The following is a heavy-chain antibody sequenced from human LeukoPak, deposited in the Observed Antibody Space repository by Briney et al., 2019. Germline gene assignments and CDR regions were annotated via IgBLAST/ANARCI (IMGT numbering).Heavy chain of an antibody. CDR2: IYYSGST. CDR1: GGSISSSSYY. CDR3: ASFNYYDSSGLDY. J-gene: IGHJ4*02. V-gene: IGHV4-39*07. Sequence: SETLSLTCTVSGGSISSSSYYWGWIRQPPGKGLEWIGSIYYSGSTYYNPSLKSRVTISVDTSKNQFSLKLSSVTAADTAVYYCASFNYYDSSGLDYWGQGTLVTVSS. D-gene: IGHD3-22*01.